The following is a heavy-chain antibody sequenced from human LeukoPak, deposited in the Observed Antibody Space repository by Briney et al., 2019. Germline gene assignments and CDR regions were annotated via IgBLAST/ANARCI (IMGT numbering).Heavy chain of an antibody. V-gene: IGHV1-2*02. J-gene: IGHJ3*01. CDR1: GYTFTGYY. CDR3: ARGFTSGSGPYFPAHDSFHF. Sequence: AAVKVSCKASGYTFTGYYIHWVRQAPGQGREWMGWVKANIGDTNYAQKFEGTVSMTRDTCLSTAYMEVSRLTSDDTAVYYCARGFTSGSGPYFPAHDSFHFWGQGTMVTVSS. D-gene: IGHD3-10*01. CDR2: VKANIGDT.